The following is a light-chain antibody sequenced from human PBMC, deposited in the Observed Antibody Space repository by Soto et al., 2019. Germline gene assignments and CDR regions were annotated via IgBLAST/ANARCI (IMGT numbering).Light chain of an antibody. Sequence: DIQMTQSPSPLSASVGDRVTITCPASQSISSWLAWYQQKPGKGPKLLIYGASTLQSGVPSRFSGSGSGAEFTLTISSLQPDDVATYYCQQYSSYFWTFGQGTKVDIK. CDR2: GAS. J-gene: IGKJ1*01. CDR1: QSISSW. V-gene: IGKV1-5*01. CDR3: QQYSSYFWT.